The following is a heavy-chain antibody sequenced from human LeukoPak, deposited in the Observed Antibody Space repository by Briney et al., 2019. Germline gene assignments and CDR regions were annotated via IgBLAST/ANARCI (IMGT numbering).Heavy chain of an antibody. CDR1: GGTFSSYA. CDR2: INPIFGTA. J-gene: IGHJ3*02. CDR3: AREYSYGYGGAFDI. V-gene: IGHV1-69*05. D-gene: IGHD5-18*01. Sequence: SVKVSCKASGGTFSSYAISWVRQAPGQGLEWMGRINPIFGTANYAQKFQGRVTITTDESTSTAYMELSSLRSEDTAVYYCAREYSYGYGGAFDIWGQGTMVTVSS.